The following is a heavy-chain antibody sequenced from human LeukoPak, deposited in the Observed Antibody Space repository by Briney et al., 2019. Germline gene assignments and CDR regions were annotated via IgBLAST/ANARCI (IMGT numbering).Heavy chain of an antibody. J-gene: IGHJ4*02. CDR1: GGSFSGYY. V-gene: IGHV4-34*01. D-gene: IGHD5-12*01. Sequence: PSETLSLTCAVYGGSFSGYYWSWIRQPPGKGLEWIGEINHSGSTNYNPSLKSRVTISVDTSKNQFSLKLSSVTAADTAVYYCARQWATGYFDYWGQGTLVTVSS. CDR3: ARQWATGYFDY. CDR2: INHSGST.